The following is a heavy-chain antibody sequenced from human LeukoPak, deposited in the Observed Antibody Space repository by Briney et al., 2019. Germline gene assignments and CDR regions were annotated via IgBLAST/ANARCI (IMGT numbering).Heavy chain of an antibody. CDR1: GFTFNDYA. J-gene: IGHJ3*02. CDR3: VKGGFLEWLTPPYDAFDI. V-gene: IGHV3-9*01. CDR2: IKWNSGNI. D-gene: IGHD3-3*01. Sequence: QPGRSLRLSCAASGFTFNDYAMHWVRQVPGKGLEWVSGIKWNSGNIGYADSVKGRFTISRDNAKNSLYLQMNSLRAEDTALYYCVKGGFLEWLTPPYDAFDIWGQGTMVTVSS.